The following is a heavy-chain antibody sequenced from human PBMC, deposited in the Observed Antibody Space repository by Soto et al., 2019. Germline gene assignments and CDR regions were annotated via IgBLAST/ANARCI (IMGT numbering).Heavy chain of an antibody. CDR1: GFTFDDYA. Sequence: EVQLVESGGGLVQPGRSLRLSCAASGFTFDDYAMHWVRQAPGKGLEWVSGISWNSGSIGYADSVKGRFTISRDNAKNSLYLQMNSLRAEDTALYYCAKGLVNYYDSSGYYYLGADVWGQGTTVTVSS. V-gene: IGHV3-9*01. CDR2: ISWNSGSI. D-gene: IGHD3-22*01. CDR3: AKGLVNYYDSSGYYYLGADV. J-gene: IGHJ6*02.